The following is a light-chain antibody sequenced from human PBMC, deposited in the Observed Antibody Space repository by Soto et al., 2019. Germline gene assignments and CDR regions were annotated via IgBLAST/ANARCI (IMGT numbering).Light chain of an antibody. CDR2: DVN. V-gene: IGLV2-14*01. CDR3: SSYTSSSTRV. CDR1: SSDVGGYNY. J-gene: IGLJ1*01. Sequence: QSALTQPASVSGSPGQSITISCTGTSSDVGGYNYVSWYQQNPGKAPKLMIYDVNNRPSGVSYRFSGSKSGNTASLTISGLQAEDEADYYCSSYTSSSTRVFGTGITDTVL.